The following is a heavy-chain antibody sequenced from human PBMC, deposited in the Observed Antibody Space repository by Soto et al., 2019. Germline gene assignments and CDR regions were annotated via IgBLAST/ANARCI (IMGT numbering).Heavy chain of an antibody. J-gene: IGHJ3*02. D-gene: IGHD2-2*01. CDR2: TIPMLTVT. Sequence: QVHLVQSGAEVKTPGSSVKVSCKAAGGTFNTYTLIWVRQAPGHGLEWMGRTIPMLTVTNSAQKFQGRVTLTADKSTGTAFMELTSLRSDDTAIYYCSIGSWSAETFDIWGQGTMVTVSS. V-gene: IGHV1-69*02. CDR3: SIGSWSAETFDI. CDR1: GGTFNTYT.